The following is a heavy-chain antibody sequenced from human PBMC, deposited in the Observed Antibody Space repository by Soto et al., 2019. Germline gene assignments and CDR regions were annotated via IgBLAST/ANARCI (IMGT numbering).Heavy chain of an antibody. CDR1: GYTFTSYG. D-gene: IGHD3-9*01. J-gene: IGHJ6*02. CDR2: ISAYNGNT. Sequence: QVQLVQSGAEVKKPGASVKVSCKASGYTFTSYGISWVRQAPGQGLEWMGWISAYNGNTNYAQKLQGRVTMTTDTSTSTAYMELRSLRSDDTAVYYCARVWFPTYYDILTGLLRGYYGMDVWGQGTTVTVSS. V-gene: IGHV1-18*01. CDR3: ARVWFPTYYDILTGLLRGYYGMDV.